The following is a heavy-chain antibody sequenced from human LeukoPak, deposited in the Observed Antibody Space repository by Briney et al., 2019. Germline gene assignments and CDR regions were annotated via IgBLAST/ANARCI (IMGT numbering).Heavy chain of an antibody. Sequence: GGSLRLSCAASGFTFSNYAMTWVRQAPGKGLEWVSLIGTSANTYYADSVKGRFTISRDNSNSTLYLQMSSLRAEDTAVYYCARGGSGWYYFDYWGQGTLVTVSS. CDR3: ARGGSGWYYFDY. D-gene: IGHD6-19*01. J-gene: IGHJ4*02. CDR1: GFTFSNYA. V-gene: IGHV3-23*01. CDR2: IGTSANT.